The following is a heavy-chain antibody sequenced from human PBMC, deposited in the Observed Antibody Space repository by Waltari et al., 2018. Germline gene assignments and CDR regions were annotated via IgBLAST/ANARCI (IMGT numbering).Heavy chain of an antibody. V-gene: IGHV3-15*01. J-gene: IGHJ4*02. CDR1: GYTFNNAW. D-gene: IGHD3-10*01. Sequence: EAQLVESGGGLVKPGESLRLSCAGSGYTFNNAWMSWARQAPGKGLEVFGLIKREIEGGTAEYAESVKDRFTISRDDSKNTLYLQMNSLKSEDSAVYFCVRESFGNDIWGQGTLVTVSS. CDR2: IKREIEGGTA. CDR3: VRESFGNDI.